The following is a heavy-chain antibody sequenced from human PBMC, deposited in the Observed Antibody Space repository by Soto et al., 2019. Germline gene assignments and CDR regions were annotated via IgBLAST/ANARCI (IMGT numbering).Heavy chain of an antibody. J-gene: IGHJ6*02. CDR3: AKDHGPLGIVATTPYYYYGMGV. V-gene: IGHV3-23*01. CDR2: ISGSGGST. Sequence: GSLRLSCAASGFTFSSYAMSWVRQAPGKGLEWVSAISGSGGSTYYADSVKGRFTISRDNSKNTLYLQMNSLRAEDTAVYYCAKDHGPLGIVATTPYYYYGMGVWGQGTTVTVSS. CDR1: GFTFSSYA. D-gene: IGHD5-12*01.